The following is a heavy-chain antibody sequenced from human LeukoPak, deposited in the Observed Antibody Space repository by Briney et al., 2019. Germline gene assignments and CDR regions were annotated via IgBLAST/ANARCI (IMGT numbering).Heavy chain of an antibody. V-gene: IGHV3-53*01. CDR3: ARDSWDYG. D-gene: IGHD3-16*01. CDR2: IYSGGST. J-gene: IGHJ4*02. Sequence: GGSLRLSCAASGFTISNNYMSWVRQVPGKGLEWVSVIYSGGSTFYADSVKGRFTISRDNSKNTLYLQMNSLRAEDTAVYYCARDSWDYGGGQGTLVTVSS. CDR1: GFTISNNY.